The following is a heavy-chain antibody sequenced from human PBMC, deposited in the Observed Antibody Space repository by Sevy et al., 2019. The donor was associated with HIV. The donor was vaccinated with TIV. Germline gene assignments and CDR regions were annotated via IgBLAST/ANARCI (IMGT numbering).Heavy chain of an antibody. J-gene: IGHJ4*02. CDR3: ARPTPRIAPSSAAFFDS. CDR2: INGRGGST. CDR1: GFTFSSFA. Sequence: GGSLRLSCAASGFASGFTFSSFAMSWVRQLPGKGLEWVSTINGRGGSTYYADSVKGRFTISRDNSNNELLLQMDSLTPEDTAVYYCARPTPRIAPSSAAFFDSWGQGTLVTVSS. V-gene: IGHV3-23*01. D-gene: IGHD6-6*01.